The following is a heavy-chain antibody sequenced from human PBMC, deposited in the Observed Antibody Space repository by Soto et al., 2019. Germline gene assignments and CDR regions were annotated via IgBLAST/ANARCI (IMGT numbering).Heavy chain of an antibody. Sequence: GGSLTLSCAASGLTLSGWYMNWFRQAPGKGLEWLSFISNNGRDVRYADSVKGRSTISRDNAKNLLFLHMNGLTDEDTGIYYCAKKHQALRFLDWFMSFYMDVWGKGNTVTVSS. CDR3: AKKHQALRFLDWFMSFYMDV. V-gene: IGHV3-48*02. D-gene: IGHD3-3*01. CDR1: GLTLSGWY. J-gene: IGHJ6*03. CDR2: ISNNGRDV.